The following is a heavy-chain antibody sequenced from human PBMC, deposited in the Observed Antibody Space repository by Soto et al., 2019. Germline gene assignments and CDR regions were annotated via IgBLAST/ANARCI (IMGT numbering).Heavy chain of an antibody. Sequence: ASVKVPCNASGYTFTGYYMHWVRQAPGQGLEWMGWINPNSGGTNYAQKFQGRVTMTRDTSISTAYMELSRLRSDDTAVYYCARVTIPASTDYFDYWRQAAMVT. J-gene: IGHJ4*02. CDR1: GYTFTGYY. V-gene: IGHV1-2*02. CDR3: ARVTIPASTDYFDY. D-gene: IGHD6-25*01. CDR2: INPNSGGT.